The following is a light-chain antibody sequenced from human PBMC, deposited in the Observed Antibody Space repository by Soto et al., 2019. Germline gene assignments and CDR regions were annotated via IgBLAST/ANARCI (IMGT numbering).Light chain of an antibody. V-gene: IGLV1-40*01. CDR2: GST. Sequence: SVLSQPPSVSGAPGQRVTISCTGRRSNIGAGYDAHWCQQVLGTAPKLLIYGSTNRPSWVPDRFSGSKSGTSASLAITGPQAEDEADYYCQSYDSSLGGNYVFGTGTKVTVL. CDR1: RSNIGAGYD. CDR3: QSYDSSLGGNYV. J-gene: IGLJ1*01.